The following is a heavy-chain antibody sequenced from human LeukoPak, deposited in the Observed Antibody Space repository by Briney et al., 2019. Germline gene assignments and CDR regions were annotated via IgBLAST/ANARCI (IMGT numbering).Heavy chain of an antibody. J-gene: IGHJ6*03. Sequence: SQTLSLTYTVSGGSISSSSYYWSWIRQPAGKGLEWIGRIYTSGSTNYNPSLKSRVTISVDTSKNQFSLKLSSVTAADTAVYYCARASTTVTTSVGYYYYYMDVWGKGTTVTISS. CDR2: IYTSGST. D-gene: IGHD4-17*01. CDR1: GGSISSSSYY. V-gene: IGHV4-61*02. CDR3: ARASTTVTTSVGYYYYYMDV.